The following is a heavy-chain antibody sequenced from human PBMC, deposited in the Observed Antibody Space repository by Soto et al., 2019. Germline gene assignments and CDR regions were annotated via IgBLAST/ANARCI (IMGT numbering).Heavy chain of an antibody. V-gene: IGHV1-18*01. CDR3: AIWLKEAGIGGNYYYGMDV. CDR2: ISAYNGNT. CDR1: GYTFTSYG. D-gene: IGHD6-19*01. J-gene: IGHJ6*02. Sequence: ASVKVSCKASGYTFTSYGISWVRQAPGQGLEWMGWISAYNGNTNYAQKLQGRVTMTTDTSTSTAYMELRSLRSDDTAVYYRAIWLKEAGIGGNYYYGMDVWGQGTTVTVSS.